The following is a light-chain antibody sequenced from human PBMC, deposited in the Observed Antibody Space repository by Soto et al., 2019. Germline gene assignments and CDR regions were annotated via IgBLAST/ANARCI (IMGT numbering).Light chain of an antibody. CDR3: QQRSNWPPIT. V-gene: IGKV3-11*01. CDR2: GAS. J-gene: IGKJ5*01. Sequence: IRLTHSPATLSLSQGDRAALSCKASQSVHNFLAWYQQKPGQAPRLLIYGASTRAAGIPARFSGSGSGTDFTLTISSLEPEDFAVYYCQQRSNWPPITFGHGTRLEIK. CDR1: QSVHNF.